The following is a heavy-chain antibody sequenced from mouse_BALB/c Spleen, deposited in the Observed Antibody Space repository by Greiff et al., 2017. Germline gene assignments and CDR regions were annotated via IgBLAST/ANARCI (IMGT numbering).Heavy chain of an antibody. CDR2: ISYDGSN. CDR1: GYSIIRGYY. V-gene: IGHV3-6*02. Sequence: VQLKESGPGLVKPSQSLFLTCSVTGYSIIRGYYWNWSRQFPGNKLVWRGYISYDGSNHYNPSLKNRIANTSDTSKNQFFLKLNSVTTEDTGTYYCAECSYAMDYWGQGTSVTVSS. CDR3: AECSYAMDY. J-gene: IGHJ4*01.